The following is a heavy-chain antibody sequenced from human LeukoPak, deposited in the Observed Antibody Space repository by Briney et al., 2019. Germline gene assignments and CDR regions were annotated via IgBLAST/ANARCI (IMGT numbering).Heavy chain of an antibody. V-gene: IGHV1-58*01. CDR2: IVVGSGNT. CDR3: AADPFPYYDILTRVFGFDI. Sequence: GASVKVSCKASGFNFTNSAVQWVRQARGQRLEWIGWIVVGSGNTNYAQKFQERVTITRDMSTSTAYMNLSSLTSEDTAVYYCAADPFPYYDILTRVFGFDIWGQGTMVTVSS. CDR1: GFNFTNSA. J-gene: IGHJ3*02. D-gene: IGHD3-9*01.